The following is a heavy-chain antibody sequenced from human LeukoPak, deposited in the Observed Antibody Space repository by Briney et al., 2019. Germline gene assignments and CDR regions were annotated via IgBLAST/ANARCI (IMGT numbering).Heavy chain of an antibody. J-gene: IGHJ4*02. Sequence: GGSLRLSCAASGFTFSSYAMSWVRQAPGKGLEWVSAISGSGGSTYYADPVKGRFTISRDNSKNTLDLQMNSLRAEDTAVYYCAKVSSNYYGSGSYQTLDYWGQGTLVTASS. D-gene: IGHD3-10*01. CDR3: AKVSSNYYGSGSYQTLDY. V-gene: IGHV3-23*01. CDR1: GFTFSSYA. CDR2: ISGSGGST.